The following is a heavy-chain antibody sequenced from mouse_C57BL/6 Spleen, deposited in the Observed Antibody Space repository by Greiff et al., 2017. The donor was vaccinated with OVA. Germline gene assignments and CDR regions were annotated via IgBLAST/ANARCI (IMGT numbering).Heavy chain of an antibody. CDR2: INPSNGGT. V-gene: IGHV1-53*01. CDR1: GYTFTSYW. Sequence: QVQLQQPGTELVKPGASVKLSCKASGYTFTSYWMHWVKQRPGQGLEWIGNINPSNGGTNYNEKFKSKATLTVDKSSSTAYMQLRSLTSEDSAVYYCARSGGYYVDYFDYWGQGTTLTVSS. D-gene: IGHD2-3*01. J-gene: IGHJ2*01. CDR3: ARSGGYYVDYFDY.